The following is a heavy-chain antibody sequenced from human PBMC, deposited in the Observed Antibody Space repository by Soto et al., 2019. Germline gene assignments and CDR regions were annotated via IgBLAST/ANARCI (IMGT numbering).Heavy chain of an antibody. CDR1: GYPFTTYY. Sequence: VASVKVSCKVSGYPFTTYYIHWVRQAPGQGLEWMGWIDPRSGGTVYEQKFQGRVTMTRDTSISTVYMDLSGLTSDDTALYYCATDDYGIFPYWGQGSRVTVSS. J-gene: IGHJ4*02. CDR2: IDPRSGGT. CDR3: ATDDYGIFPY. V-gene: IGHV1-2*02. D-gene: IGHD3-10*01.